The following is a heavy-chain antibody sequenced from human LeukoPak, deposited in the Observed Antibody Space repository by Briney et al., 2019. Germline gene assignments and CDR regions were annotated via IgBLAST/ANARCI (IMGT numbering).Heavy chain of an antibody. Sequence: GSSVKVSCKASGGTFSSYAISWVRQAPGQRLEWMGWINAGNGNTKYSQKFQGRVTITRDTSASTAYMELSSLRSEDTAVYYCARRRSIAAAPFDYWGQGTLVTVSS. V-gene: IGHV1-3*01. J-gene: IGHJ4*02. CDR3: ARRRSIAAAPFDY. D-gene: IGHD6-13*01. CDR2: INAGNGNT. CDR1: GGTFSSYA.